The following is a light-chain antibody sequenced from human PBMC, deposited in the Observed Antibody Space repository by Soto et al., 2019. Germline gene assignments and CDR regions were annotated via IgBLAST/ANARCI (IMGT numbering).Light chain of an antibody. J-gene: IGLJ1*01. CDR3: SSYAGINILYV. CDR1: SSDVGGYNY. CDR2: EVS. V-gene: IGLV2-8*01. Sequence: QSVLTQPPSASGSPGQSVTISCTGTSSDVGGYNYVSWYQQHPGKAPKVIIYEVSKRPSGVTDRFSASKSGNTASLTVSGLQAEDEADYYCSSYAGINILYVFGSGTKLTVL.